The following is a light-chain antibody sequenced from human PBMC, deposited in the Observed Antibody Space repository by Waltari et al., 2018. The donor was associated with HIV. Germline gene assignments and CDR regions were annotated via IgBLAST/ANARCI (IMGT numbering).Light chain of an antibody. V-gene: IGKV3-15*01. CDR1: QSVSSN. CDR2: GAS. Sequence: ERVMTQSPATLSVSPGERATLSCRASQSVSSNLAWYQQKPGQAPRLLIDGASTRASGIPARFSGSGSGTEFTLTISSLQSEDVAVYYCQQYNNWPPKGLTFGGGTKVEIK. J-gene: IGKJ4*01. CDR3: QQYNNWPPKGLT.